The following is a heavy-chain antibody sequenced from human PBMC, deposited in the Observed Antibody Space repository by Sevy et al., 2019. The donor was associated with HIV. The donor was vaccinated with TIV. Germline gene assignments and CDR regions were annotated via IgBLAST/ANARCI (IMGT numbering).Heavy chain of an antibody. Sequence: GGSLRLSCAASGFSFDDYAMHWVRQAPGKGLEWVSGISWKSGSIEYADSVKGRFTISRDNAKNSLYLQINSLRAEDTALYYCAKDISDRSLSFTEGAFVIWGQGTMVSVSS. CDR3: AKDISDRSLSFTEGAFVI. D-gene: IGHD6-13*01. V-gene: IGHV3-9*01. CDR2: ISWKSGSI. CDR1: GFSFDDYA. J-gene: IGHJ3*02.